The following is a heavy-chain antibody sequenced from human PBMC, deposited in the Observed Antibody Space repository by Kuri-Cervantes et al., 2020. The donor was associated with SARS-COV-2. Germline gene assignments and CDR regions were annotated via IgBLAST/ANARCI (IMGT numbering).Heavy chain of an antibody. D-gene: IGHD5-12*01. J-gene: IGHJ3*01. V-gene: IGHV3-48*02. CDR3: ARDIYSGWSGLWGFDL. CDR2: INSRNTTV. CDR1: RFAFDTYS. Sequence: GESLKISCAASRFAFDTYSMNWVRQAPGKGLEWVSYINSRNTTVYYADSVKGRFTISRDNAKNSLYLQMNSLRDDDTAAYFCARDIYSGWSGLWGFDLWGQGTMVTVSS.